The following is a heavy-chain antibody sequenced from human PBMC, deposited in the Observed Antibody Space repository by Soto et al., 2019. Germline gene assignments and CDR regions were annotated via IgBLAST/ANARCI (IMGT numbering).Heavy chain of an antibody. Sequence: QVQLVQSGAEVKKPGSSVKVSCKASGGTFSSYAISWVRQAPGQGLEWMGGIIPIFGTANYAQKFQGRVTITADKSTSTAFMGLSSLRSEDTAVYYCASRNRYALYAFDIWGQGTMVTVSS. V-gene: IGHV1-69*06. J-gene: IGHJ3*02. CDR2: IIPIFGTA. CDR3: ASRNRYALYAFDI. D-gene: IGHD2-8*01. CDR1: GGTFSSYA.